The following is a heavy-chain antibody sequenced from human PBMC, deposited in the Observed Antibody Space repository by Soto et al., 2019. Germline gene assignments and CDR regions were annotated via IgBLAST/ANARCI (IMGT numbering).Heavy chain of an antibody. CDR1: GFSFSDYY. J-gene: IGHJ4*01. CDR2: ISSSGTTI. Sequence: PGGSLRRSCAASGFSFSDYYMNWIRQAPGKXLEWGSDISSSGTTIYYADSGKGRCTISRDNAKNSLHLQMNSLRAEDTAVYHCARDLRSCPIPPLYPPHAIFKSYFFDYWRHRTLVTVSS. CDR3: ARDLRSCPIPPLYPPHAIFKSYFFDY. V-gene: IGHV3-11*01.